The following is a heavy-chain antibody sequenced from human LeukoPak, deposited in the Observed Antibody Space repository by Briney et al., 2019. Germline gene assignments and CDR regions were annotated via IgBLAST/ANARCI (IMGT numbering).Heavy chain of an antibody. CDR1: GFTFSSYA. J-gene: IGHJ4*02. CDR2: ISGSGGST. V-gene: IGHV3-23*01. Sequence: PGGSLRLSCAASGFTFSSYAMSWVRQAPGKGLEWVSAISGSGGSTYYADSVKGRFTISRDNSKNTLYLQMNSLRAEDTAVYYCARDLAVPGNPYYFDYWGQGTLVTVSS. D-gene: IGHD6-19*01. CDR3: ARDLAVPGNPYYFDY.